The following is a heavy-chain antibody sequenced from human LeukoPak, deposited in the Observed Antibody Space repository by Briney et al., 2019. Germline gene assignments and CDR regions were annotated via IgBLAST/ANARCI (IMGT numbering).Heavy chain of an antibody. CDR1: GYTFTSYD. V-gene: IGHV1-69*05. CDR3: ARGTIVVVPAASVYYYYYMDV. D-gene: IGHD2-2*01. J-gene: IGHJ6*03. Sequence: GASVKVSCKASGYTFTSYDISWVRQAPGQGLEWMGGIIPIFGTANYAQKFQGRVTITTDESTSTAYMELSSLRSEDTAVYYCARGTIVVVPAASVYYYYYMDVWGKGTTVTVSS. CDR2: IIPIFGTA.